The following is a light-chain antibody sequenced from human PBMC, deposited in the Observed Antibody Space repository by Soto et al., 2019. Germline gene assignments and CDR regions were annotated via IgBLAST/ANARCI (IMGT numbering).Light chain of an antibody. CDR2: AAS. Sequence: DIQMTQSPSSLSASVGERVTITCRASQSITTYLNWYRQKPGKAPKLLIYAASSLQSGVPSRFSGSGSETEFTLTISSLQTDDFSTYYCQQYHSYWTFGQGTKVDI. CDR3: QQYHSYWT. J-gene: IGKJ1*01. CDR1: QSITTY. V-gene: IGKV1-39*01.